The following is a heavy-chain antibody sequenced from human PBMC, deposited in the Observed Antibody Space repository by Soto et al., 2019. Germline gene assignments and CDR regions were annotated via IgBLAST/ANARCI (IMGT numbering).Heavy chain of an antibody. J-gene: IGHJ5*02. CDR1: GGSISSGVYY. D-gene: IGHD2-15*01. CDR2: IYYSGST. Sequence: NPSETLSLTCTVSGGSISSGVYYWIWIRQHPGKGLEWIGYIYYSGSTYYNPSLKSRVTISVDTSKNQFSLKLSSVTAADTAVYYCARDVGYCSGGSCYPVGWFDPWGQGTLVTVSS. V-gene: IGHV4-31*03. CDR3: ARDVGYCSGGSCYPVGWFDP.